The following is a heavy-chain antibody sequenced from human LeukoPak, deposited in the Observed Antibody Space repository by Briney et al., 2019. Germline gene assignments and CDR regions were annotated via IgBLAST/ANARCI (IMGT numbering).Heavy chain of an antibody. CDR3: ATEGGSGSYYGDDAFDV. V-gene: IGHV3-15*01. CDR1: GFSLTNIL. J-gene: IGHJ3*01. D-gene: IGHD3-10*01. Sequence: KPGGSLRLSCEASGFSLTNILMTGVRQAPGKGREWGGRVKSKVVDGTTDYAAPVQGRFTISRDNSKNTLSLQMNSLKTEDTAVYYCATEGGSGSYYGDDAFDVWGQGTMVTASS. CDR2: VKSKVVDGTT.